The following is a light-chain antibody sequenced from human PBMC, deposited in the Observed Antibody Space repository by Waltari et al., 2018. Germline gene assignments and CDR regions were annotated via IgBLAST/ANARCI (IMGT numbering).Light chain of an antibody. CDR1: NLESKF. V-gene: IGLV3-1*01. CDR3: QAWDSGSYVV. CDR2: QDN. J-gene: IGLJ2*01. Sequence: SYALTQPPALSVSPGETATITCSGENLESKFVYWYQQKAGQSPVLVVFQDNKRPSAIPERFSGSNSGNTATLIISGSQAMDEADYYCQAWDSGSYVVFGGGTKLTVL.